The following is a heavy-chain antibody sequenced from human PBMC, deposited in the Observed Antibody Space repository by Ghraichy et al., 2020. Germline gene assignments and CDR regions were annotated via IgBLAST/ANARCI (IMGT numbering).Heavy chain of an antibody. Sequence: GSLRLSCAASGFTVSSNYMSWVRQAPGKGLEWVSVIYSGGSTYYADSVKGRFTISRDNSKNTLYLQMNSLRAEDTAVYYCARGRRDSSGYYHAFDIWGQGTMVTVSS. CDR3: ARGRRDSSGYYHAFDI. CDR1: GFTVSSNY. J-gene: IGHJ3*02. V-gene: IGHV3-53*01. CDR2: IYSGGST. D-gene: IGHD3-22*01.